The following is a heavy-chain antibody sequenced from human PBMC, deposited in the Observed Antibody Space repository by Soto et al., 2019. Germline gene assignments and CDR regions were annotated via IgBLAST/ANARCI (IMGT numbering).Heavy chain of an antibody. CDR2: INPSGGST. D-gene: IGHD3-3*01. Sequence: QVQLVQSGAEVKKPGASVKVSCKASGYTFTSYYMHWVRQAPGQGLEWMGIINPSGGSTSYAQKFQGRVTMTRDTSTSTVYMELSSLRSEDTAVYYCARDQRRYDFWSGYYNSGLDYCGQGPLVTVSS. V-gene: IGHV1-46*01. CDR3: ARDQRRYDFWSGYYNSGLDY. J-gene: IGHJ4*02. CDR1: GYTFTSYY.